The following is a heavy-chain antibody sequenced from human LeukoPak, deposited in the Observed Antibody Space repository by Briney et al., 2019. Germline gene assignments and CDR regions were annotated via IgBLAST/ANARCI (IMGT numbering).Heavy chain of an antibody. CDR1: GYTFTGYY. V-gene: IGHV1-2*02. D-gene: IGHD3-22*01. CDR2: INPNSGGT. Sequence: ASVKVSCKASGYTFTGYYMHWVRQAPGQGLEWMGWINPNSGGTNYAQKFQGRVTMTRDTSISTAYMELSRLRSDDTAVYYCASGFLDYDSSGYYYYIGYWGQGTLVTVSP. CDR3: ASGFLDYDSSGYYYYIGY. J-gene: IGHJ4*02.